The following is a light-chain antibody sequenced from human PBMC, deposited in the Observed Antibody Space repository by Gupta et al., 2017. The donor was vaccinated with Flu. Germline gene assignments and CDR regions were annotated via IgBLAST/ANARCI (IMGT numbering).Light chain of an antibody. CDR1: SSDVGGYNY. Sequence: ITISCTGTSSDVGGYNYVSWYQQHPGKAPKLMIYEVSNRPSGVSNRFSGSKSGNTASLTISGLQAEDEADYYCSSYTSSSTLVFGGGTKLTVL. V-gene: IGLV2-14*01. J-gene: IGLJ2*01. CDR3: SSYTSSSTLV. CDR2: EVS.